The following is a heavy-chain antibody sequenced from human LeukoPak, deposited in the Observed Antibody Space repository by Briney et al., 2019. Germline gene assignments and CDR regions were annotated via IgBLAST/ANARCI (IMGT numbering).Heavy chain of an antibody. J-gene: IGHJ4*02. D-gene: IGHD2-2*02. CDR1: GGTFSSYA. CDR2: IIPIFGTA. Sequence: SVKVSCKASGGTFSSYAISWVRQAPGQGLEWMGGIIPIFGTANYAQKFQGRVTITTDESTSTAYMELSSLRSEDTAVYYCARRYCSSTSCYTPDEWGQGTLVTVSS. CDR3: ARRYCSSTSCYTPDE. V-gene: IGHV1-69*05.